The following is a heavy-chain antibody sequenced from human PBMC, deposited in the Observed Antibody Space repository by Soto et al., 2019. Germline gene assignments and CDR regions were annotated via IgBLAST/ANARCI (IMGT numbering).Heavy chain of an antibody. D-gene: IGHD6-13*01. J-gene: IGHJ6*02. V-gene: IGHV3-48*02. CDR2: ISSSSSTI. CDR1: GFTFSSYS. CDR3: AREIVRIAAAVIYYGMDV. Sequence: EVQLVESGGGLVQPGGSLRLSCAASGFTFSSYSMNWVGQAPGKGLEWVSYISSSSSTIYYADSVKGRFTISRDNAKNSLYLQMNSLRDEDTAVYYCAREIVRIAAAVIYYGMDVWGQGTTVTVSS.